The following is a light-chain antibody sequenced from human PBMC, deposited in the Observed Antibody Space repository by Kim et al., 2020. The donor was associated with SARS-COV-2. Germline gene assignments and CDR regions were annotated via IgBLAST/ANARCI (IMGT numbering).Light chain of an antibody. CDR3: QQSYSTPPIT. V-gene: IGKV1-39*01. J-gene: IGKJ3*01. CDR1: QSISSY. Sequence: GDRVTITCRASQSISSYLNWYQQKPGKAPKLLIYAASSLQSGVPSRFSGSGSGTDFTLTISSLQPEDFATYYCQQSYSTPPITFGPGT. CDR2: AAS.